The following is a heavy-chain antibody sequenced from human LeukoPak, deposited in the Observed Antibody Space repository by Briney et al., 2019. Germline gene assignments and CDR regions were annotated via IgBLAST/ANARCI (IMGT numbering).Heavy chain of an antibody. J-gene: IGHJ3*02. Sequence: SETLSLTCTVSGGSISSSSYYWGWIRQPPGKGLEWIGSIYYSGSTYYNPSLKSRVAISVDTSKNQFSLKLSSVTAADTGVYYCARDARYSSSNHDAFDIWGQGTMVTVSS. CDR3: ARDARYSSSNHDAFDI. D-gene: IGHD6-6*01. V-gene: IGHV4-39*07. CDR2: IYYSGST. CDR1: GGSISSSSYY.